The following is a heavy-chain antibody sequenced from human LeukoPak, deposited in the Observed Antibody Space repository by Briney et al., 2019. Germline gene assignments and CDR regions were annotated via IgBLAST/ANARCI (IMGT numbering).Heavy chain of an antibody. CDR1: GYTFTGYY. J-gene: IGHJ4*02. D-gene: IGHD5-18*01. V-gene: IGHV1-2*04. Sequence: PVASVKVSCKASGYTFTGYYMHWVRQAPGQGLEWMGWINPNSGGTNYAQKFQGWVTMTRDTSISTAYMELSRLRSDDTAVYYCARGGGVHTAMVYYWGQGTLVTVSS. CDR3: ARGGGVHTAMVYY. CDR2: INPNSGGT.